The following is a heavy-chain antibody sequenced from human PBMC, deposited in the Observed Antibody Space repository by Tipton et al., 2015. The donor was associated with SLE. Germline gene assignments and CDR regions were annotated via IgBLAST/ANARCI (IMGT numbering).Heavy chain of an antibody. Sequence: LRLSCAVYGGSFSGYYWSWIRQPPGKGLEWIGSIYYSGSTYYNPSLKSRVTISVDTSRNQFSLKLSSVTAADTAVYYCATDSSGWYYFDYWGQGTLVTVSS. V-gene: IGHV4-34*01. CDR3: ATDSSGWYYFDY. J-gene: IGHJ4*02. CDR1: GGSFSGYY. D-gene: IGHD6-19*01. CDR2: IYYSGST.